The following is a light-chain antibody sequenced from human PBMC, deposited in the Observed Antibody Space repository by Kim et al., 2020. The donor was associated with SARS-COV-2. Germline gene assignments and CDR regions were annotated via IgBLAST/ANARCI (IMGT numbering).Light chain of an antibody. CDR3: QQYGSSLLP. CDR2: GAS. Sequence: EIVLTQSPGTLSLSPGERATLSCRASQIVSSSYLAWYQQKPGQAPRLLIYGASSRATGIPDRFSGSGSGTDFTLTISRLEPEDFAVYYCQQYGSSLLPFGGGTKVDIK. J-gene: IGKJ4*01. CDR1: QIVSSSY. V-gene: IGKV3-20*01.